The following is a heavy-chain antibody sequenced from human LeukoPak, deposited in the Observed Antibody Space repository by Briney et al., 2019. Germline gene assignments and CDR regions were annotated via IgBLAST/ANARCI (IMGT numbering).Heavy chain of an antibody. CDR2: IYYSGST. Sequence: RPSETLSLTCTVSGGSISSYYWSWIRQPPGKGLEWIGYIYYSGSTNYNPSLKSRVTISVDTSKNQFSLKLSSVTAADTAVYYCARTYGGNGLYWGQGTLVTVSS. V-gene: IGHV4-59*12. CDR3: ARTYGGNGLY. D-gene: IGHD4-23*01. CDR1: GGSISSYY. J-gene: IGHJ4*02.